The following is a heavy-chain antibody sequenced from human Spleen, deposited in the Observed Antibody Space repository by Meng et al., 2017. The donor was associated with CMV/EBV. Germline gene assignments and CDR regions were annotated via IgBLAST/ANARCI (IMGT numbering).Heavy chain of an antibody. D-gene: IGHD2-21*01. V-gene: IGHV4-30-4*08. CDR3: ARGIGYCYDF. J-gene: IGHJ4*02. CDR2: IYYSRST. Sequence: TCTVSCGSISSGDSYWSWIRQPPGKGLEWIEYIYYSRSTSYNPSLKSRLTISISTSKNQFSLNLSSVTATDTAVYFCARGIGYCYDFWGQGTLVTVSS. CDR1: CGSISSGDSY.